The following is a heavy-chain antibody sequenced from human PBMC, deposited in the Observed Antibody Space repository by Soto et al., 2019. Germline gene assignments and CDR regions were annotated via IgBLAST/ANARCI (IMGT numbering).Heavy chain of an antibody. CDR2: INPNSGGT. J-gene: IGHJ4*01. V-gene: IGHV1-2*04. CDR1: GYTFTGYY. D-gene: IGHD5-12*01. CDR3: AGSIVATIRFDY. Sequence: ASVKVSCKASGYTFTGYYMHWVRQAPGQGLEWMGWINPNSGGTNYAQKFQGWVTMTRDTSISTAYMELSRLRSDDTAVYYCAGSIVATIRFDYWGLGTLVTVSS.